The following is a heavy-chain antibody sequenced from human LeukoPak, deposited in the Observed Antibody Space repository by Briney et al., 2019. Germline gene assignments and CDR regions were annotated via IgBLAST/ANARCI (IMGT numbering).Heavy chain of an antibody. CDR2: IYYSGST. J-gene: IGHJ4*02. CDR3: ASLAVAGLSEGY. Sequence: PSETLSLTCTVSGGSISSDSYYWAWIRQPPGTGLAWIASIYYSGSTYYNPSLKSRVTISVDTSRNQFSLKLSSVTAADTAVYYCASLAVAGLSEGYWGQGTLVIVSS. V-gene: IGHV4-39*01. CDR1: GGSISSDSYY. D-gene: IGHD6-19*01.